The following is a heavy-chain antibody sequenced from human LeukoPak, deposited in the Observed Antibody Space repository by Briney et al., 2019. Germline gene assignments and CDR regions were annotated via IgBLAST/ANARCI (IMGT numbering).Heavy chain of an antibody. D-gene: IGHD3-10*01. CDR1: GFTFSSYS. Sequence: GGSLRLSCAAFGFTFSSYSMNWVRQAPGKGLEWVSSISSSSSYIYYADSVKGRFTISRDNAKNSLYLQMNSLRAEDTAVYYCARGPGSYGSDYWGQGTLVTVSS. J-gene: IGHJ4*02. CDR3: ARGPGSYGSDY. V-gene: IGHV3-21*01. CDR2: ISSSSSYI.